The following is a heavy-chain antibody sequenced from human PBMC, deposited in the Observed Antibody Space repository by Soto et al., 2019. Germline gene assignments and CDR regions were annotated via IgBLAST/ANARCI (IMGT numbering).Heavy chain of an antibody. CDR2: TSYDGNNK. CDR1: GFTFSSFA. J-gene: IGHJ4*02. CDR3: AGVYYGGNSVNNY. V-gene: IGHV3-30-3*01. Sequence: GGSLRLSCAGSGFTFSSFAMSWVRQAPGKGLEWVAATSYDGNNKYYADSVKGRFIISRDNSKNTLDLLLNTLRAEDTAVYYCAGVYYGGNSVNNYWGQGTPVTVSS. D-gene: IGHD2-8*01.